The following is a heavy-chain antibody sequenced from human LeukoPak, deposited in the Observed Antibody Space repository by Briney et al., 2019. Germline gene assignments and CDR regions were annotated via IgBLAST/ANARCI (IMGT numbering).Heavy chain of an antibody. Sequence: PGGSLRLSCAASGFTFSSYEMNWVRQAPGKGLEWVAFIRYDGSNKYYADSVKGRFTISRDNSKNTLYLQMNSLRAEDTAVYYCATTVLLSFDYWGQGTLVTVSS. CDR1: GFTFSSYE. CDR2: IRYDGSNK. D-gene: IGHD2/OR15-2a*01. CDR3: ATTVLLSFDY. J-gene: IGHJ4*02. V-gene: IGHV3-30*02.